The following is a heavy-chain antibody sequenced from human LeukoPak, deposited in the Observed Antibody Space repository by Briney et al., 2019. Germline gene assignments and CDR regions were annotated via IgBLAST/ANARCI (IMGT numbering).Heavy chain of an antibody. CDR1: GFTFDDYA. CDR3: AKDIGLGYSYGAAAFDY. V-gene: IGHV3-9*01. Sequence: PGRSLRLSCAASGFTFDDYAMHWVRQAPGKGLEWVSGISWNSGSIGYADSVKGRFTISRDNAKNSLYLQMNSLRAEDTALYYCAKDIGLGYSYGAAAFDYWGQGTLVTVSS. CDR2: ISWNSGSI. J-gene: IGHJ4*02. D-gene: IGHD5-18*01.